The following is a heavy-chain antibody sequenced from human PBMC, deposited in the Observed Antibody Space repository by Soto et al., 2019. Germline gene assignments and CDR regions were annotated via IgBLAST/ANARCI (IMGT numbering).Heavy chain of an antibody. CDR2: TSTYSGDT. V-gene: IGHV1-18*01. Sequence: QVHLVQSGVEVKTPGASVKVSCQASGYTFFTYDISWVRQAPGQGLEWMGWTSTYSGDTKYAQKFQARVTMTTDTSTTTAYLELRSLRSDDTAVYYCARRHGPTTSENWCDPWGQGTLVTVSS. CDR1: GYTFFTYD. D-gene: IGHD5-12*01. CDR3: ARRHGPTTSENWCDP. J-gene: IGHJ5*02.